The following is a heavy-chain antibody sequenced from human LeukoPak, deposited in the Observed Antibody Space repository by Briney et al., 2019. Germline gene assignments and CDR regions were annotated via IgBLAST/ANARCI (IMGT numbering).Heavy chain of an antibody. D-gene: IGHD2-21*02. J-gene: IGHJ4*02. V-gene: IGHV1-24*01. CDR2: FDPEDGET. CDR1: GYTLTELS. CDR3: ARSEALKLAYCGGDCYWLDY. Sequence: ASVKVSCKVSGYTLTELSMHWVRQAPGKGLEWMGGFDPEDGETIYAQKFQGRVTMTEDTSTDTAHMELSSLRSEDTAVYYCARSEALKLAYCGGDCYWLDYWGQGTLVTVSS.